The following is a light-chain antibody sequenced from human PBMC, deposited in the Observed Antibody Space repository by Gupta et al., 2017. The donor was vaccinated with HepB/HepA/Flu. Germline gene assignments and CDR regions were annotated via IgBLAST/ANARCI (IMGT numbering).Light chain of an antibody. CDR3: QQYYSTPYT. V-gene: IGKV4-1*01. J-gene: IGKJ2*01. Sequence: DIVMTQSPDSLAVSLGERATINCKSSQSVLYSFNNKNYLAWYQLKPGQPPKLLIYWASTRESGVPDRSTGSGSGTDFSLTITSLQAEDVAVYYCQQYYSTPYTFGQGTKLEIK. CDR2: WAS. CDR1: QSVLYSFNNKNY.